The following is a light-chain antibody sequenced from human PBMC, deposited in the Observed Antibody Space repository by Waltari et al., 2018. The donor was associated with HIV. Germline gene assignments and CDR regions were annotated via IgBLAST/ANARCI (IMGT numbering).Light chain of an antibody. CDR3: QVWHSNSDHVV. J-gene: IGLJ2*01. Sequence: SYVLTPPPSVSVAPGQTARITCEGNNIGRQSVHWYQQRPGQAPALVVHDDSDRPSGIPERFSGSNSGNTATLTISRVEAGDEADYYCQVWHSNSDHVVFGGGTKLTVL. CDR2: DDS. CDR1: NIGRQS. V-gene: IGLV3-21*02.